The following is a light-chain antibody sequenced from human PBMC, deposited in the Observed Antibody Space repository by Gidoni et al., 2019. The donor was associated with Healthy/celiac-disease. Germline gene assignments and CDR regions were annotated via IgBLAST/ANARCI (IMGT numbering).Light chain of an antibody. CDR1: SSNIGAGYD. V-gene: IGLV1-40*01. CDR2: GNS. Sequence: QSVLPQPPSVSGAPGQRVTISCTGSSSNIGAGYDVHWYQQLPGTDPKRLIYGNSNRPSGVPDRFAGSKSGTSASLAITGLQAEDEADYYCQSYDSSLSGWVFGGGTKLTVL. J-gene: IGLJ3*02. CDR3: QSYDSSLSGWV.